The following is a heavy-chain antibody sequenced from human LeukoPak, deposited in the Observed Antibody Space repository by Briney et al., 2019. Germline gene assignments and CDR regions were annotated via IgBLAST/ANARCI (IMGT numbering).Heavy chain of an antibody. J-gene: IGHJ4*02. CDR1: GFTFSSYW. Sequence: GGSLRLSCAASGFTFSSYWMNWVRQAPGKGLVWVSRIASDGSSTTYADSVKGRFSISRDNAKNTLYLQMNSLRVEDTAVYYCATDRGWRTSGYYLYYFEYWGQGTLVTFSS. CDR3: ATDRGWRTSGYYLYYFEY. V-gene: IGHV3-74*01. CDR2: IASDGSST. D-gene: IGHD3-3*01.